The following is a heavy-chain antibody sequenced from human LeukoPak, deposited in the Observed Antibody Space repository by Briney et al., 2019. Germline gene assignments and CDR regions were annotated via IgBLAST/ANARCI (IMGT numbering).Heavy chain of an antibody. CDR2: ISIDGTNK. J-gene: IGHJ4*02. CDR3: ARGSKEYTSGGQY. D-gene: IGHD6-19*01. V-gene: IGHV3-30*01. Sequence: GGSLTLSRAASGFTFSSSAINCVRQAPTKGLEWVAFISIDGTNKYYADSVKGRFTISRDNSKNTLYLQMNSLRAEDTAVYYCARGSKEYTSGGQYWGQGTLVTVSS. CDR1: GFTFSSSA.